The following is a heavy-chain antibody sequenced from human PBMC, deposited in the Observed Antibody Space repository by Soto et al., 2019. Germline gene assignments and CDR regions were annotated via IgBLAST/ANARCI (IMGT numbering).Heavy chain of an antibody. Sequence: GESLKISCKGSGYSFAGYWVTWVRQKPGKGLEWMGRIDPSDSQTYYSPSFRGHVTISVTKSITTVFLQWSSLRASDTAMYYCARQIYDSDTGPNFQYYFDSWGQGTPVTVSS. V-gene: IGHV5-10-1*01. J-gene: IGHJ4*02. D-gene: IGHD3-22*01. CDR3: ARQIYDSDTGPNFQYYFDS. CDR1: GYSFAGYW. CDR2: IDPSDSQT.